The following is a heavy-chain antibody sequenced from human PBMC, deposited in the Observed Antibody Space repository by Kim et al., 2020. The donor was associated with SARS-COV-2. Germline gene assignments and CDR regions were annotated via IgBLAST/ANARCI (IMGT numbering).Heavy chain of an antibody. J-gene: IGHJ6*02. Sequence: YTPSPKSRVTMSVDTSKDQFSLKLSSVTAADTAVYYCARVPRDYYYGMDVWGQGTTVTVSS. V-gene: IGHV4-4*07. CDR3: ARVPRDYYYGMDV.